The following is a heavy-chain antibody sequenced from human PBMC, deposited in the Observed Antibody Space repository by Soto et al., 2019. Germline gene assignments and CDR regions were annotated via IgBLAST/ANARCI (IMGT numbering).Heavy chain of an antibody. V-gene: IGHV1-69*01. J-gene: IGHJ4*02. CDR2: IIPIFGTA. Sequence: QVQLVQSGAEVRKPGSSVKVSCKASGGTFSRHAISWVRQAPGQGLEWMGGIIPIFGTANHAQKFQGRVTINADESTSTVYMVLGSLRCEDTAMYYCARGWGYDSNDYYYAYGGQGSLVIVAS. D-gene: IGHD3-22*01. CDR1: GGTFSRHA. CDR3: ARGWGYDSNDYYYAY.